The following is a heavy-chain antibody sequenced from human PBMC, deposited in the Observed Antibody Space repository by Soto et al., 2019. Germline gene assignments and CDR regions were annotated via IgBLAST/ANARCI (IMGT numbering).Heavy chain of an antibody. CDR2: ISAYNGNT. CDR3: ARIIAAAVDFDY. D-gene: IGHD6-13*01. J-gene: IGHJ4*02. CDR1: GYTFTSYG. V-gene: IGHV1-18*01. Sequence: QVQLVQSGAEVKKPGASVKVSCKASGYTFTSYGISWVRQAPGQGLECMGWISAYNGNTNYAQKLQGRVTMTTETSTSTAYMELRSLRSVDTAVYYCARIIAAAVDFDYWGQGTLVTVSS.